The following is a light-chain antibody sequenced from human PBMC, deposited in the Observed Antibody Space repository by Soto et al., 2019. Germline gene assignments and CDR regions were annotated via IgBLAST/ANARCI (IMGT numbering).Light chain of an antibody. CDR2: DVS. Sequence: QSALTQPASVSGSPGQSITISCTGTSSDVGGYKYVSWYEQHPGKAPKLMIYDVSYRPSGVSNRFSGSKSGNTASLTISGLQAEDEADYYCSSYTSSGTLVFGGGTKLTVL. V-gene: IGLV2-14*01. J-gene: IGLJ2*01. CDR3: SSYTSSGTLV. CDR1: SSDVGGYKY.